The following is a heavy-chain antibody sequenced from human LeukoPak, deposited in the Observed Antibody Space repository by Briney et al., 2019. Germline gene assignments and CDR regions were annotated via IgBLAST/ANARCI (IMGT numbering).Heavy chain of an antibody. J-gene: IGHJ4*02. D-gene: IGHD2-8*01. Sequence: KPSQTLSLTCTVSGVSISSGGYYWRWLGQHPGKGLEWIGYIYYSGCTYYNPSLKSRITISVDTSKNQFSLKLSSVTAAGTAVYYCARGTEDIVLSVYAIGYYFDYGGQEPRFTVPS. CDR1: GVSISSGGYY. CDR2: IYYSGCT. CDR3: ARGTEDIVLSVYAIGYYFDY. V-gene: IGHV4-31*03.